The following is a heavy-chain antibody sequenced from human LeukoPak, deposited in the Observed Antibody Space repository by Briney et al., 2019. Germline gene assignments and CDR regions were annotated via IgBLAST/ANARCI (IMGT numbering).Heavy chain of an antibody. CDR1: GGTFSSYA. J-gene: IGHJ6*02. CDR2: IIPILGIA. CDR3: ARAQQVLRVGYYYYGMDG. D-gene: IGHD1-26*01. Sequence: GGSVKVSCNASGGTFSSYAISWVRQAPGQGLEWMGRIIPILGIANYAQKFQGRVTITADTSTSTAYMELSSLRTEDTAVYYCARAQQVLRVGYYYYGMDGWGQGTTVTVSS. V-gene: IGHV1-69*04.